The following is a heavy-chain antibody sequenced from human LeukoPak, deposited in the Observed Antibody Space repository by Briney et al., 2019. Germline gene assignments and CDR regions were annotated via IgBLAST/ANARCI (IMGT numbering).Heavy chain of an antibody. CDR3: ASHDILTGVHYFDY. CDR1: GLTFDSYG. D-gene: IGHD3-9*01. J-gene: IGHJ4*02. CDR2: IRYDGNIK. Sequence: GSLRLSCAASGLTFDSYGMHWVRQAPGKGLEWVAFIRYDGNIKDYADSVKGRFTISRDNSKNTLYLQMNSLRAEDTAVYYCASHDILTGVHYFDYWGQGTLVTVSS. V-gene: IGHV3-30*02.